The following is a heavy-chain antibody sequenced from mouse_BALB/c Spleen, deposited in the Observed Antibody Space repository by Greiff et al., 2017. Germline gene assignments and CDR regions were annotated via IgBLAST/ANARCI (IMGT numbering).Heavy chain of an antibody. CDR3: ARCGILLRYYYFDY. J-gene: IGHJ2*01. CDR2: IDPENGNT. V-gene: IGHV14-1*02. D-gene: IGHD1-1*01. CDR1: GFNIKDYY. Sequence: EVKLVESGAELVRPGALVKLSCKASGFNIKDYYMHWVKQRPEQGLEWIGWIDPENGNTIYDPKFQGKASITADTSSNTAYLQLSSLTSEDTAVYYCARCGILLRYYYFDYWGQGTTLTVSS.